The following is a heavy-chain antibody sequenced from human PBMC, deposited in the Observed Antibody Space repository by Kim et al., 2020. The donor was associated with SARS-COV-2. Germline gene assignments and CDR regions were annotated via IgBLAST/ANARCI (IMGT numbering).Heavy chain of an antibody. Sequence: ASVKVSCKASGYTFTSYAMNWVRQAPGQGLEWMGWINTNTGNPTYAQGFTGRFVFSLDTSVSTAYLQISSLKAEDTAVYYCARELISEYSGYDPGLDWGQGTLVTVSS. CDR2: INTNTGNP. D-gene: IGHD5-12*01. CDR3: ARELISEYSGYDPGLD. V-gene: IGHV7-4-1*02. CDR1: GYTFTSYA. J-gene: IGHJ4*02.